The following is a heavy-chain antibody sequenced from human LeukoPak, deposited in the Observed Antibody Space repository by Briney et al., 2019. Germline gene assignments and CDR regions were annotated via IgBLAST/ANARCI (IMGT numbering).Heavy chain of an antibody. CDR1: RYTFTSYG. CDR3: ARGRGYCSSTSCQLTDY. J-gene: IGHJ4*02. D-gene: IGHD2-2*01. Sequence: ASVKVSCKASRYTFTSYGISWVRQAPGQGLEWMGWISAYNGNTNYAQKLQGRVTMTTDTSTSTAYMELRSLRSDDTAVYYCARGRGYCSSTSCQLTDYWGQGTLVTVSS. CDR2: ISAYNGNT. V-gene: IGHV1-18*01.